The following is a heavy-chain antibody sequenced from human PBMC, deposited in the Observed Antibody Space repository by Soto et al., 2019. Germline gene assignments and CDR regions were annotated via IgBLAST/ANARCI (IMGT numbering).Heavy chain of an antibody. Sequence: GGSLRLSCAASGFTFSSYAMSWVRQAPGKGLEWVSGISGSGGRIYYGDSVKGRFTISRDNSKNTLYLQMNSLRAEDTAVYYCARESSASSGYYSGFDYWGQGTLVTVSS. CDR1: GFTFSSYA. V-gene: IGHV3-23*01. CDR3: ARESSASSGYYSGFDY. D-gene: IGHD3-22*01. J-gene: IGHJ4*02. CDR2: ISGSGGRI.